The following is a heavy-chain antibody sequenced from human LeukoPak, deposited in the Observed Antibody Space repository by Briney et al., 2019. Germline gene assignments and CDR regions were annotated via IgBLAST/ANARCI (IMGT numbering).Heavy chain of an antibody. D-gene: IGHD6-19*01. V-gene: IGHV4-39*01. J-gene: IGHJ4*02. Sequence: SETLSLTCTVSGGSISSSSYYWGWIRQPPGKGLEWIGSIYYSGSTYYNPSLKSRVTISVDTSKNQFSLKLSSVTAAGTAVYYCARLPYRGWQLDYWGQGALVTVSS. CDR2: IYYSGST. CDR3: ARLPYRGWQLDY. CDR1: GGSISSSSYY.